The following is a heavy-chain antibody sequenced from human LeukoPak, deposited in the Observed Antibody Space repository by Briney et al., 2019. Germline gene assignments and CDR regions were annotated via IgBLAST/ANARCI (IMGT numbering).Heavy chain of an antibody. CDR1: GFTVSSNY. V-gene: IGHV3-53*01. D-gene: IGHD2/OR15-2a*01. J-gene: IGHJ4*02. CDR3: ARGVSIRVYFDY. CDR2: IYSGGST. Sequence: GGSLRLSCAASGFTVSSNYMSWVRQAPGKGLEWVSVIYSGGSTYYADSVKGRFTISRDNSKNTLYLQMNRLRAEDTAVYYCARGVSIRVYFDYWGQGTLVTVSS.